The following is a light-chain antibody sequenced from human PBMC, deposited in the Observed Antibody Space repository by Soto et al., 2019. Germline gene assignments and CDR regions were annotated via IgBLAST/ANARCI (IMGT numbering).Light chain of an antibody. CDR1: DSDVGGYNY. V-gene: IGLV2-14*03. J-gene: IGLJ2*01. Sequence: QSALTQPASVSGSPGQSITISCTGTDSDVGGYNYVSWYQHHPGNAPKVMIYDVTYRPSGVSNRFSGYKSGNTASLTISGLQAEDEADYYCSSYTPNGVGVFGGGTKLTVL. CDR2: DVT. CDR3: SSYTPNGVGV.